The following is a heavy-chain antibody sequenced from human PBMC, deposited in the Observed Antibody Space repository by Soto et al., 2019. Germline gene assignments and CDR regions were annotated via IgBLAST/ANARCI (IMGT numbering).Heavy chain of an antibody. D-gene: IGHD1-1*01. J-gene: IGHJ4*02. Sequence: PGGSLRLSCAASGFTVSSNYMSWVRQAPGKGLEWVSVIYSGGSTYYADSVKGRFTISRDNSKNTLYLQMNSLRAEDTAVYYCARDLRQYGIDYWGQGTLVTVSS. CDR1: GFTVSSNY. CDR2: IYSGGST. V-gene: IGHV3-53*01. CDR3: ARDLRQYGIDY.